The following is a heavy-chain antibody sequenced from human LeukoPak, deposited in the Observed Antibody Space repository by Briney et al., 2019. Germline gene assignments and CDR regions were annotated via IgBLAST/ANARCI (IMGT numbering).Heavy chain of an antibody. CDR1: GGSISSGGYY. V-gene: IGHV4-30-2*01. CDR3: ARSGIAAAEH. CDR2: IYHSGST. J-gene: IGHJ1*01. Sequence: PSETLSLTCTVSGGSISSGGYYWSWIRQPPGKGLEWIGYIYHSGSTYYNPSLKSRVTISVDRSKNQFSLKLSSVTAADTAVYYCARSGIAAAEHWGQGALVTVSS. D-gene: IGHD6-13*01.